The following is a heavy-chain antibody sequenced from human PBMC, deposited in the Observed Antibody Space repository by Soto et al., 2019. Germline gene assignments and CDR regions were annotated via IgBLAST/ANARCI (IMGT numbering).Heavy chain of an antibody. CDR1: GERVSSTRAA. V-gene: IGHV6-1*01. CDR3: ARAWGFSSGWYGSFFF. CDR2: TYYRTKWYN. D-gene: IGHD6-19*01. Sequence: SPTDSLTCAISGERVSSTRAASDLIRLSQSKIIEWLGRTYYRTKWYNDYAVSVKSRITIHPDTSKNQFSLQLNSVTPEATAVYYCARAWGFSSGWYGSFFFRGQGTLVTVSS. J-gene: IGHJ4*02.